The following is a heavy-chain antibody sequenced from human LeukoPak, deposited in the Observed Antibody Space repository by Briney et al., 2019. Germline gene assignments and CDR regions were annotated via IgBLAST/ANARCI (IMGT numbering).Heavy chain of an antibody. D-gene: IGHD4-17*01. V-gene: IGHV4-34*01. J-gene: IGHJ4*02. Sequence: SETLSLTCAVYGGSFSGYYWSWIRQPPGKGLEWIGEINHSGSTNYNPSLKSRVTISVDTSKNQFSLKLSSVTAADTAVYYCASASYGDYVDYWGQGTLVAVSS. CDR2: INHSGST. CDR3: ASASYGDYVDY. CDR1: GGSFSGYY.